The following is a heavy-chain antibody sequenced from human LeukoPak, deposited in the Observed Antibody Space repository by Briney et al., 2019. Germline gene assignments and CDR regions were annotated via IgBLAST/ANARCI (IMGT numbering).Heavy chain of an antibody. CDR2: ISPTTGGT. CDR3: ARDRDGGSAVAGNY. CDR1: GYTFTVSY. J-gene: IGHJ4*02. D-gene: IGHD2-15*01. V-gene: IGHV1-2*02. Sequence: ASVKVSCKASGYTFTVSYMHWVRQAPGQGLEWVGWISPTTGGTNYAQKFQGRVTMTRDTSISTAYMELSSLRSDDTAVYYCARDRDGGSAVAGNYWGQGTLVTVSS.